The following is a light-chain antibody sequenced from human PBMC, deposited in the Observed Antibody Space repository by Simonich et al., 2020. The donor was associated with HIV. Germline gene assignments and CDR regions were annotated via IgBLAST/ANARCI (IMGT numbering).Light chain of an antibody. J-gene: IGKJ2*01. Sequence: DIVMTQSPDSLAVYLGERATINFNSNQSVLYSSNNKNYLAWYQQKPGKPPKLLIYWASTRESGVPDRFSGSGSGTDFTLTISSLQAEDVAVYYCQQYYSTPYTFGQGTKLEIK. CDR1: QSVLYSSNNKNY. CDR2: WAS. CDR3: QQYYSTPYT. V-gene: IGKV4-1*01.